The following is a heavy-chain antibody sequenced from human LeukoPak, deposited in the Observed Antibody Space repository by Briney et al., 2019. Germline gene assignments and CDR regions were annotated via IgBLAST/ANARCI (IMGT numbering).Heavy chain of an antibody. J-gene: IGHJ4*02. Sequence: GASVKVSCKASGYTFTSYYMHWVRQAPGQGLEWMGIINPSGGSTSYAQKFQGRVTMTRDTSTSTVYMELSSLRSEDTAVYYCARDMLSMRIATPFAQLVRGNFDYWGQGTLVTVSS. V-gene: IGHV1-46*01. D-gene: IGHD6-13*01. CDR1: GYTFTSYY. CDR2: INPSGGST. CDR3: ARDMLSMRIATPFAQLVRGNFDY.